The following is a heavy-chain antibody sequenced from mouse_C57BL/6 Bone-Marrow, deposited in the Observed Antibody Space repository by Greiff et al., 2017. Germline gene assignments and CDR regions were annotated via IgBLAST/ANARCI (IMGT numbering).Heavy chain of an antibody. CDR1: GFSFNTYA. Sequence: EVQGVESGGGLVQPKGSLKLSCAASGFSFNTYAMNWVRQAPGKGLEWVARIRSKSNNYATYSADSVKDRVTISRDDSESMLYLQMNNLKAEDTAMYYCVRHRGLTWGQFAYWGQGTLVTVSA. CDR2: IRSKSNNYAT. V-gene: IGHV10-1*01. D-gene: IGHD3-1*01. CDR3: VRHRGLTWGQFAY. J-gene: IGHJ3*01.